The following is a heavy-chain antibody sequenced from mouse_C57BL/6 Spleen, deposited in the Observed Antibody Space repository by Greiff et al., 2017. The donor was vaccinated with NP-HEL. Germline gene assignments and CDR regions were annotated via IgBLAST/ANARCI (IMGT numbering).Heavy chain of an antibody. CDR2: INSDGGST. CDR1: EYEFPSHD. D-gene: IGHD2-5*01. CDR3: ARHYYSNYGAMDY. Sequence: EVKLMESGGGLVQPGESLKLSCESNEYEFPSHDMSWVRKTPEKRLELVAAINSDGGSTYYPDTMERRFIISRDNTKKTLYLQMSSLTAEDTALYYCARHYYSNYGAMDYWGQGPSVTVS. V-gene: IGHV5-2*01. J-gene: IGHJ4*01.